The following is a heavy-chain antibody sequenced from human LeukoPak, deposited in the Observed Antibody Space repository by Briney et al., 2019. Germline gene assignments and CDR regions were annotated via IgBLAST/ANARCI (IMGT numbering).Heavy chain of an antibody. J-gene: IGHJ3*02. CDR1: GFTFSSYG. CDR3: AKDRRDYYDSSGYYSGGFDI. Sequence: PGRSLRLSCAASGFTFSSYGMHWVRQAPGKGLEGVAVISYDGSHIHHADSVKGRFTITKDNSKHTLYLQMNSLRAEDTAVYYFAKDRRDYYDSSGYYSGGFDIWGQGTMVTVSS. V-gene: IGHV3-30*18. CDR2: ISYDGSHI. D-gene: IGHD3-22*01.